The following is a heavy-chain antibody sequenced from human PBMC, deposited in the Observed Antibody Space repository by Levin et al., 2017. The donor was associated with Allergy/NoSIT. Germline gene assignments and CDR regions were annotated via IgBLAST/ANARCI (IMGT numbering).Heavy chain of an antibody. J-gene: IGHJ4*02. CDR2: IYSGGST. CDR1: GFTVSSNY. CDR3: ARDWGSYGSGY. D-gene: IGHD5-18*01. V-gene: IGHV3-53*01. Sequence: GESLKISCAASGFTVSSNYMSWVRQAPGKGLEWVSVIYSGGSTYYADSVKGRFTISRDNSKNTLYLQMNSLRAEDTAVYYCARDWGSYGSGYWGQGTLVTVSS.